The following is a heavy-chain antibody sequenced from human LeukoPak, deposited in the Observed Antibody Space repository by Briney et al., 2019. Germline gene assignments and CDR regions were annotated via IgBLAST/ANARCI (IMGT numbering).Heavy chain of an antibody. CDR2: IGGSGVRT. J-gene: IGHJ6*04. V-gene: IGHV3-23*01. Sequence: GGTLRLSCSASGFTFTTYGMNWVRQAPGKGLEWVSGIGGSGVRTYYADSVKGRFTISRDNAKNSLYLQMNSLRAEDTAVYYCAELGITMIGGVWGKGTTVTISS. CDR1: GFTFTTYG. CDR3: AELGITMIGGV. D-gene: IGHD3-10*02.